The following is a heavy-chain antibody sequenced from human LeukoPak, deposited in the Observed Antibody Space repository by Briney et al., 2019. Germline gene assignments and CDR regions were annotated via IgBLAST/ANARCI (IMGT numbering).Heavy chain of an antibody. Sequence: GGSLRLSCAASGFTFSSYAMSWVRQAPGKGLEWVSAISGSGGSTYYADSVKGRFTISRDNAKNSLYLQMNSLRAEDTAVYYCARVLYYYDSSGYFDPWGQGTLVTVSS. V-gene: IGHV3-23*01. D-gene: IGHD3-22*01. J-gene: IGHJ5*02. CDR3: ARVLYYYDSSGYFDP. CDR1: GFTFSSYA. CDR2: ISGSGGST.